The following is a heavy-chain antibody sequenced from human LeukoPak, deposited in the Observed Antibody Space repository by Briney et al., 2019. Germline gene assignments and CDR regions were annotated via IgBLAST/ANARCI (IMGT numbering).Heavy chain of an antibody. V-gene: IGHV4-34*01. CDR1: GVSFSGYY. CDR3: ARDVAAVADNWFDP. Sequence: NPSEPLSLPCAVYGVSFSGYYWSWLRQPPGKGLEWIGEIHHSGSTHYNPSLKRRVTISVDTSNNQFSLKLSSVTAADTAVYYCARDVAAVADNWFDPWGQGTLVTVSS. CDR2: IHHSGST. D-gene: IGHD6-19*01. J-gene: IGHJ5*02.